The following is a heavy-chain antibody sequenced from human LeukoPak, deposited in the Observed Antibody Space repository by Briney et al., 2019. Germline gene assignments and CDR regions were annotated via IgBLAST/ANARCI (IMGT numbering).Heavy chain of an antibody. D-gene: IGHD1-1*01. CDR2: ITGSGGST. CDR3: TRDQLGAVLYFDY. CDR1: GFTFSSYG. J-gene: IGHJ4*02. Sequence: GGSLRLSCAASGFTFSSYGMSWVRQAPGKGLEWVSAITGSGGSTYYADSVKGRFTISRDNSKNTLYLQINSLRVEDTAVYYCTRDQLGAVLYFDYWGQGALVTVSS. V-gene: IGHV3-23*01.